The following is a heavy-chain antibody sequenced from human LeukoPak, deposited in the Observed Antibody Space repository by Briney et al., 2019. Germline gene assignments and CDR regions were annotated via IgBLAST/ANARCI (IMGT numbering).Heavy chain of an antibody. CDR1: GGSISSGGYS. V-gene: IGHV4-30-2*01. Sequence: PSQTLSLTCAVSGGSISSGGYSWSWIRQPPGKGLEWIGYIYHSGSTYYNPSLKSRVTISVDRSKNQFSLKLSSVTAADTAVYYCARVRGQYCSSTSCYRGGGWFDPWGQGTLVTVSS. D-gene: IGHD2-2*02. J-gene: IGHJ5*02. CDR3: ARVRGQYCSSTSCYRGGGWFDP. CDR2: IYHSGST.